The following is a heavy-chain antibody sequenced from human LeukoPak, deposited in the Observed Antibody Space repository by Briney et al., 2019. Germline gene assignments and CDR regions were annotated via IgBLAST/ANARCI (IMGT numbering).Heavy chain of an antibody. J-gene: IGHJ4*02. CDR1: GYTFTSYD. Sequence: ASVKVSCKASGYTFTSYDISWVRQAPGQGLEWMGSISAYNGNTNYAQKLQGRVTMTTDTSTSTAYMELRSLRSDDTAVYYCARDTRAPNGYCSSTSCYGFDYWGQGTLVTVSS. D-gene: IGHD2-2*03. CDR2: ISAYNGNT. V-gene: IGHV1-18*01. CDR3: ARDTRAPNGYCSSTSCYGFDY.